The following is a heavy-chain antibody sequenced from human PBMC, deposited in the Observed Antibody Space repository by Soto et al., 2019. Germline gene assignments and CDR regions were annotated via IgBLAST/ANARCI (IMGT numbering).Heavy chain of an antibody. CDR2: ISGSGGST. V-gene: IGHV3-23*01. Sequence: GGSLRLSCAASGFTFSSYAMSWVRQAPGKGLEWVSAISGSGGSTYYADSVKGRFTISRDNSKNTLYLQMNSLRAEDTAVYYCGKDLRGSWSIDYWGQGTLVTVSS. CDR1: GFTFSSYA. D-gene: IGHD6-13*01. CDR3: GKDLRGSWSIDY. J-gene: IGHJ4*02.